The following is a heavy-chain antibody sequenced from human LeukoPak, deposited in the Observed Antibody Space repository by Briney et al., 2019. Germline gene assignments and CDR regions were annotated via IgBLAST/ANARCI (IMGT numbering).Heavy chain of an antibody. Sequence: PSETLSLTCTVSGGSISSSRYYWAWIRQPPGKGLDWIGSISYSGSTYYNSSLKSRLTISVDTSRNQFSLRLSSVTAADTAVYFCARRSHYSGWYVWGQGTLVTVSS. CDR3: ARRSHYSGWYV. V-gene: IGHV4-39*01. J-gene: IGHJ1*01. CDR1: GGSISSSRYY. CDR2: ISYSGST. D-gene: IGHD6-19*01.